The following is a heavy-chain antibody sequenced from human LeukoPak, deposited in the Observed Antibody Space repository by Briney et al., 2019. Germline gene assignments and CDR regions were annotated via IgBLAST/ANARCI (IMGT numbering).Heavy chain of an antibody. V-gene: IGHV3-21*01. CDR2: ISSSNSYI. CDR1: GFTFSSYS. Sequence: GGSLRLSCAASGFTFSSYSMNWVRQAPGKGLGWVSSISSSNSYIYNADSVKGRFTISRDNAKNSLYLQMNSLRAEDTAVYYCARDQGLLVVAGRFGYWGQGTLVTVSS. D-gene: IGHD6-19*01. CDR3: ARDQGLLVVAGRFGY. J-gene: IGHJ4*02.